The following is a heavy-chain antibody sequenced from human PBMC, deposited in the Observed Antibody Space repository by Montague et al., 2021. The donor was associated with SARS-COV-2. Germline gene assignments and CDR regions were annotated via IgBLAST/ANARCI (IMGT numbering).Heavy chain of an antibody. Sequence: SETLSLTCSVSDAPISTSNYWCLLRQPPRKVLEWIASIHITGTTYYKPPLKSLVTISVDTSKNQFSLKMTSLTAADTALYFIASDRNDGYDHFFDCWGQGTLVTVSS. CDR1: DAPISTSNY. CDR3: ASDRNDGYDHFFDC. V-gene: IGHV4-39*07. CDR2: IHITGTT. D-gene: IGHD5-12*01. J-gene: IGHJ4*02.